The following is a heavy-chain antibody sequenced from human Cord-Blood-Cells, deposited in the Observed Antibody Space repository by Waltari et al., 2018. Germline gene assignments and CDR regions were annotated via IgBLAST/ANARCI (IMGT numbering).Heavy chain of an antibody. Sequence: QVQLQESGPGLVKPSQTLSLPCPVSGGSLSRGDYHWSWFRQPPGKGLEWIGYIYYSGSTYYNPSLKSRVTISVDTSKNQFSLKLSSVTAADTAVYYCARGNGYSSSWFDYWGQGTLVTVSS. CDR1: GGSLSRGDYH. J-gene: IGHJ4*02. CDR3: ARGNGYSSSWFDY. D-gene: IGHD6-13*01. CDR2: IYYSGST. V-gene: IGHV4-30-4*08.